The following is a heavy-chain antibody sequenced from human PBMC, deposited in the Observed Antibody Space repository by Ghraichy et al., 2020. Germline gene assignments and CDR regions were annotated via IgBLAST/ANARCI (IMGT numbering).Heavy chain of an antibody. CDR2: AYYSGNN. CDR3: ARHTNGREVNY. CDR1: GGSISTYY. D-gene: IGHD3-10*01. Sequence: ESLNISCTVSGGSISTYYWTWIRQPPGKGLEWIGHAYYSGNNNYNPSFESRVTMSVDTSKNQFSLHLSSVTAADTAVYFCARHTNGREVNYWGQGILVTVTS. J-gene: IGHJ4*02. V-gene: IGHV4-59*08.